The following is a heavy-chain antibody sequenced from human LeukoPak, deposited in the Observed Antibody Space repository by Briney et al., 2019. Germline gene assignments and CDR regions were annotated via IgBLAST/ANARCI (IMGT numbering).Heavy chain of an antibody. D-gene: IGHD2-2*01. CDR2: IYTSGST. CDR1: GGSISSYY. V-gene: IGHV4-4*07. CDR3: ARVNCSSTSCYLFWFDP. Sequence: KASETLSLTCTVSGGSISSYYWSWIRQPAGKGLEWIGRIYTSGSTNYNPSLKSRVTMSVDTSKNQFSLKLSSVTAADTAVYYCARVNCSSTSCYLFWFDPWGQGTLDTVSS. J-gene: IGHJ5*02.